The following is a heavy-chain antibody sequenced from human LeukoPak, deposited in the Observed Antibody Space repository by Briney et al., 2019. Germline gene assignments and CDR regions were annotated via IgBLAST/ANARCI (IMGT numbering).Heavy chain of an antibody. CDR2: TYYMSKWYN. CDR1: GHSLSSNRAA. D-gene: IGHD1/OR15-1a*01. J-gene: IGHJ3*02. V-gene: IGHV6-1*01. Sequence: SQTLSLTCAISGHSLSSNRAAWGWIRQSPSRGLEWLGRTYYMSKWYNDYGPSVKSRITINSDTSKNQFFLHLNSVTPEDTALYNCASWEHQERTIDMWGQGTMVTVSS. CDR3: ASWEHQERTIDM.